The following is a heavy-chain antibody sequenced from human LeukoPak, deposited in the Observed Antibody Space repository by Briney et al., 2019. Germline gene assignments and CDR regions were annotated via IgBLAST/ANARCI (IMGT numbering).Heavy chain of an antibody. D-gene: IGHD3-10*01. CDR3: VGAWYYFDY. CDR2: IKEDGSEQ. Sequence: GGSLRLSCAASGFTFIRDWMNWVRQAPGEGLERVANIKEDGSEQNYVDSVKGRFTISRDNAKSSLFLQMNSLRAEDTAVYYCVGAWYYFDYWGQGTLVTVSS. V-gene: IGHV3-7*01. J-gene: IGHJ4*02. CDR1: GFTFIRDW.